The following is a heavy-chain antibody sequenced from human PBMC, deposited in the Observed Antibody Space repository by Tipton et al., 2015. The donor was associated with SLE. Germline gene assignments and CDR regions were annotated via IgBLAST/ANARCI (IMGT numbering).Heavy chain of an antibody. D-gene: IGHD3-3*01. Sequence: GSLRLSCAASGFTFSSYGMHWVRQAPGKGLEWVAFIRYDGSNKYYADSVKGRFTISRDNSKNTLYLQMNSLRAEDTAVYYCAKVPLFSFLEWPGYFDYWGQGTLVTVSS. CDR1: GFTFSSYG. J-gene: IGHJ4*02. CDR3: AKVPLFSFLEWPGYFDY. CDR2: IRYDGSNK. V-gene: IGHV3-30*02.